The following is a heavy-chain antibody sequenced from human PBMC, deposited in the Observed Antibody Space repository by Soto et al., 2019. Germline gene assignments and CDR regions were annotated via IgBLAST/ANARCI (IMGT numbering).Heavy chain of an antibody. CDR2: IKQDGSEK. V-gene: IGHV3-7*01. CDR3: AREGSTVTGELDY. J-gene: IGHJ4*02. Sequence: GGSLRLSCAASGFTFSSYWMSWVRQAPGKGLEWVANIKQDGSEKYYVDSVKGRFTISRDNAKNSLYLQMNSLRAEDTAVYYCAREGSTVTGELDYWGQGTLVTVSS. CDR1: GFTFSSYW. D-gene: IGHD4-17*01.